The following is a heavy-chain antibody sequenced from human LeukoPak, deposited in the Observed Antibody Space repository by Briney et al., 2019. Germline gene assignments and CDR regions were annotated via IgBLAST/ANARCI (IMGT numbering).Heavy chain of an antibody. D-gene: IGHD2-8*01. CDR1: GFTFSSYG. J-gene: IGHJ4*02. CDR2: ISYDGSNK. Sequence: GGSLRLSRAASGFTFSSYGMHWVRQAPGKGLEWVAVISYDGSNKYYADSVKGRFTISRDNSKNTLYLQMNSLRAEDTAVYYCAKDQKDIVLMVYESFSGPIDYWGQGTLVTVSS. CDR3: AKDQKDIVLMVYESFSGPIDY. V-gene: IGHV3-30*18.